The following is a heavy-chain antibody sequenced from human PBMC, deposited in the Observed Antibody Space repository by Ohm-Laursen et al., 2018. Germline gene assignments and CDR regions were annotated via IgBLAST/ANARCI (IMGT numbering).Heavy chain of an antibody. CDR1: GFTFSTYA. CDR2: LSGSGGST. J-gene: IGHJ4*02. D-gene: IGHD6-19*01. Sequence: SLRLSCSAAGFTFSTYAMSWVRQAPGKGLEWVSGLSGSGGSTYYADSVKGRFTISRDNSKNTLYLQMNSLRAEDTAVYHCAKDRSVLTVGGVYDYWGQGTLVTVSS. V-gene: IGHV3-23*01. CDR3: AKDRSVLTVGGVYDY.